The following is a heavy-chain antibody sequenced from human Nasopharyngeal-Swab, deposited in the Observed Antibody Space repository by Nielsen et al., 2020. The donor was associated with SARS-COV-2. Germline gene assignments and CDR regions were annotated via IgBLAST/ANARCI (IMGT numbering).Heavy chain of an antibody. V-gene: IGHV3-30*04. D-gene: IGHD7-27*01. Sequence: GESLKISCAASGFTFSSYAMHWVRQAPGKGLEWVAVISCDGSNKYYADSVKGRFTISRDNSKNTLYLQMHSLRAEDTAVYYCARALWGSYYYGMDVWGQGTTVTVSS. CDR3: ARALWGSYYYGMDV. J-gene: IGHJ6*02. CDR1: GFTFSSYA. CDR2: ISCDGSNK.